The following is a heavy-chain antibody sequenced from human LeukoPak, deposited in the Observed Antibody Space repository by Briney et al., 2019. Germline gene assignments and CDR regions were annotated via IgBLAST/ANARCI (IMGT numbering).Heavy chain of an antibody. CDR2: IYTSGST. CDR3: ARGTCSSTSCYRGTFDI. Sequence: PSETLSLTCTVSGGSISSYYWSWIRQPAGKGLEWIGRIYTSGSTNYNPSLKSRVTMSVDTSKNQFSLKLSSVTAADTAVYYCARGTCSSTSCYRGTFDIWGQGTMVTVSS. D-gene: IGHD2-2*02. V-gene: IGHV4-4*07. J-gene: IGHJ3*02. CDR1: GGSISSYY.